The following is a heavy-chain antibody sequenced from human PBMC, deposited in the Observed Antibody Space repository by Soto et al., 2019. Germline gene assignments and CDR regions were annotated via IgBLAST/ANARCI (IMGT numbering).Heavy chain of an antibody. D-gene: IGHD5-12*01. Sequence: QVQLQVSGPGLVKPSETLSLTCTVSGDSISAYSWSWVRQPPGKGLEWIGNIHYNGNTKYNPSLKRRVTMSVETSKNQCPLRLISVTAADTAIYFCAREGNLGRWLQPLDFWGQGTLVTVSS. V-gene: IGHV4-59*01. J-gene: IGHJ4*02. CDR1: GDSISAYS. CDR3: AREGNLGRWLQPLDF. CDR2: IHYNGNT.